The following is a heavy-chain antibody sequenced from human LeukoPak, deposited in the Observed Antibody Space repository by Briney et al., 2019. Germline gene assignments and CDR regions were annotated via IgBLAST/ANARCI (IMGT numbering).Heavy chain of an antibody. Sequence: TGGSLRLSCAASGFTFDDYPMHWVRQAPGKGLEWVSLISGDGGSTYYADSVKGRFTISRDNSKNSLCLQMNSLRTEDTALYYCAKVIYSGYDLFDYWGQGTLVTVSS. J-gene: IGHJ4*02. D-gene: IGHD5-12*01. CDR3: AKVIYSGYDLFDY. CDR1: GFTFDDYP. V-gene: IGHV3-43*02. CDR2: ISGDGGST.